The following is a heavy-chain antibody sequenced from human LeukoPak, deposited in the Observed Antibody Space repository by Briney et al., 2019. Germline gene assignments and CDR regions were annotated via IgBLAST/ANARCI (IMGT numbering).Heavy chain of an antibody. D-gene: IGHD5-18*01. CDR2: IYSGGST. CDR1: GFTVSSNY. J-gene: IGHJ4*02. V-gene: IGHV3-53*01. CDR3: ARDPPTPGYSYGLTFDY. Sequence: GGSLRLSCAASGFTVSSNYMSWVRQAPGKGLEWVSVIYSGGSTYYADSVKGRFTISRDNSKNTLYLQMNSLRAEDTAVYYCARDPPTPGYSYGLTFDYWGQGTLVTVSS.